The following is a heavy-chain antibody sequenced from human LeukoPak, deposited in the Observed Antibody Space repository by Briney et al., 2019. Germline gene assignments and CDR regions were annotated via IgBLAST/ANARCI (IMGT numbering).Heavy chain of an antibody. J-gene: IGHJ6*04. V-gene: IGHV3-21*01. D-gene: IGHD3-10*02. Sequence: GGSLRLSCAASGFTFSSYSMNWVRQAPGKGLELVSSISSSSSYIYYADSVKGRFTISRDNAKNSLYLQMNSLRAEDTAVYYCAELGITMIGGVWGKGTTVTISS. CDR3: AELGITMIGGV. CDR1: GFTFSSYS. CDR2: ISSSSSYI.